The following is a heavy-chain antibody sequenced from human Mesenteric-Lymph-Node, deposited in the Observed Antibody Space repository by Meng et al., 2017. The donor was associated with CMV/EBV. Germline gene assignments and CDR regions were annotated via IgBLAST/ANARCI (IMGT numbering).Heavy chain of an antibody. CDR3: ARDLVELADYYSYTMDV. D-gene: IGHD1-7*01. J-gene: IGHJ6*02. CDR2: ISSSGSTI. V-gene: IGHV3-11*04. Sequence: GESLKISCAASGFTFSDHYMSWIRQAPGKGLEWVSYISSSGSTIYYADSVKGRFTISRDNAKNSLYLQMNSLRAEDTAVYYCARDLVELADYYSYTMDVWGQGTTVTVSS. CDR1: GFTFSDHY.